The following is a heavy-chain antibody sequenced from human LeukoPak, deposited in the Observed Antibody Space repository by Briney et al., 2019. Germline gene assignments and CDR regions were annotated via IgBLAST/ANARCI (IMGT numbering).Heavy chain of an antibody. CDR3: AGDGVNSDARWYFDL. CDR2: ISSSGSTI. Sequence: PGGSLRLSCAASGFTFSSYEMNWVRQAPGKGLEWVSYISSSGSTIYYADSVKGRFTISRDNAKNSLYLQMNSLRAEDTAVYYCAGDGVNSDARWYFDLWGRGTLVTVSS. V-gene: IGHV3-48*03. D-gene: IGHD4-23*01. CDR1: GFTFSSYE. J-gene: IGHJ2*01.